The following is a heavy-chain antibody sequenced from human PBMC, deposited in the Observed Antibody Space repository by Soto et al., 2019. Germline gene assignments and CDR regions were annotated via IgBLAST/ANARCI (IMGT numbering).Heavy chain of an antibody. CDR1: GGTFSNDA. Sequence: QEQLVQAGADVKKPGSSVRISCRASGGTFSNDAVSWVRQAPGQGLQWMGGIIPIFGTTHYAQKFQGRVTITAEESTATAYMELRSVTSEDTAVYYCATGLRTGNYGMDVWGQGTAVTVSS. J-gene: IGHJ6*02. D-gene: IGHD3-10*01. CDR2: IIPIFGTT. CDR3: ATGLRTGNYGMDV. V-gene: IGHV1-69*01.